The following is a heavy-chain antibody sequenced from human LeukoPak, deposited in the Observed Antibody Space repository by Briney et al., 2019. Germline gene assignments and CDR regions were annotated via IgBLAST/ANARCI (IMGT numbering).Heavy chain of an antibody. CDR1: GFTFSSYA. V-gene: IGHV3-64D*06. D-gene: IGHD5-24*01. CDR2: ISSNGGST. J-gene: IGHJ4*02. CDR3: VKIPRDGIDY. Sequence: GGSLRLSCSASGFTFSSYAMHWVRQAPGKGLEYVSAISSNGGSTYYADSVKGRFTISRDNSKNTLYLQMSSLRADDTAVCYCVKIPRDGIDYWGQGTLVTVSS.